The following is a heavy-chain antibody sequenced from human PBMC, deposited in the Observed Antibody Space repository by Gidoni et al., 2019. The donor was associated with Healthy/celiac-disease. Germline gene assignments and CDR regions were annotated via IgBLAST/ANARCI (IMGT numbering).Heavy chain of an antibody. CDR2: IYYSGST. Sequence: QVQLQESGPGLVKPSETLSLTCPVYGGSISSYYWSWIRQPPGKGLEWSWYIYYSGSTNDNPSLKSRVTIAVDTAKNQFALKLSSGTAADTAVYYCARNVVSGWFDPWGQGTLVTVSS. CDR1: GGSISSYY. J-gene: IGHJ5*01. CDR3: ARNVVSGWFDP. V-gene: IGHV4-59*01. D-gene: IGHD2-8*01.